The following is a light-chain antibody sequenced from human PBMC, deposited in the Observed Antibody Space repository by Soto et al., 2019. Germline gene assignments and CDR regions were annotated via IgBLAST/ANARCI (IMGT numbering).Light chain of an antibody. V-gene: IGKV1-27*01. CDR2: AAS. CDR1: QGISNN. Sequence: DIQMTQSPSSLSASVGDRVTITCRASQGISNNLAWYQQKPGEVPKLLIYAASTLQSGVPSRFSGSGSETDFTLTISSLQPEYFATYYCQKYNSASRTFGQGTRVEIK. J-gene: IGKJ1*01. CDR3: QKYNSASRT.